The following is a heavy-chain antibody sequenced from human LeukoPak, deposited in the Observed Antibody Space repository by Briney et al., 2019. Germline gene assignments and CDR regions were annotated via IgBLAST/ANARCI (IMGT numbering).Heavy chain of an antibody. CDR1: GGSINNNTSY. J-gene: IGHJ6*03. V-gene: IGHV4-39*07. CDR2: ISYSGNT. CDR3: ASPKRRYYYYMDV. Sequence: SETLSLTCTVSGGSINNNTSYWAWIRQPPGKRLAWIGTISYSGNTYYKPPLKSRVTISVDTSKNQFSLKLNSVTAADSAVYFCASPKRRYYYYMDVWGKGTTVTVSS.